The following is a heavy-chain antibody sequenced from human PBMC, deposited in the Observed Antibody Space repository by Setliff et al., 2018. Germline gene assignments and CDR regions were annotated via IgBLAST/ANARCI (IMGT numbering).Heavy chain of an antibody. CDR1: GFTFSIYS. CDR3: ATGGYSSGWYPDY. J-gene: IGHJ4*02. D-gene: IGHD6-19*01. Sequence: GGSLRLSCAASGFTFSIYSINWVRQAPGKGLEWVSSITSTYYADSVKGRFTISRDNSKNTLYLQMGSLRSEDTAVYYCATGGYSSGWYPDYWGQGTLVTVSS. CDR2: ITST. V-gene: IGHV3-64*02.